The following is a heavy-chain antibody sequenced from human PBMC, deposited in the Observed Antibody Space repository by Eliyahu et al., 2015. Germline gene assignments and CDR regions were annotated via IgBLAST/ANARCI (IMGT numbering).Heavy chain of an antibody. D-gene: IGHD4-17*01. Sequence: GVRQAPGKGLEWVAVIWYDGSNKYYADSVKGRFTISRDNSKNTLYLQMNSLRAEDTAVYYCARDLTTVTTSVGDYWGQGTLVTVSS. CDR3: ARDLTTVTTSVGDY. V-gene: IGHV3-33*01. J-gene: IGHJ4*02. CDR2: IWYDGSNK.